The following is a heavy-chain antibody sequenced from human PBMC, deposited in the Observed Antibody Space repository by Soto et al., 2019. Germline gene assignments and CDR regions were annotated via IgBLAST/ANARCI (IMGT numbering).Heavy chain of an antibody. D-gene: IGHD6-6*01. CDR1: GFTFRSYG. J-gene: IGHJ5*02. CDR3: AKAGIAARPNWFDP. V-gene: IGHV3-23*01. CDR2: ISGSGGST. Sequence: AGGSLRLSCAASGFTFRSYGMSWVRQAPGKGLEWVSAISGSGGSTYYADSVKGRFTISRDNSKNTLYLQMNSLRAEDTAVYYCAKAGIAARPNWFDPWGQGTLVTVSS.